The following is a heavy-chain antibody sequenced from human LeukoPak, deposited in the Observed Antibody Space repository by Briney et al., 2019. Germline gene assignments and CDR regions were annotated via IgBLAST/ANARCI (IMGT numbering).Heavy chain of an antibody. J-gene: IGHJ6*02. CDR2: IKTYNGDT. D-gene: IGHD6-19*01. CDR3: ARDGGQQWLTNYYSYGMDV. CDR1: GYTFTGYY. Sequence: GASVKVSCKASGYTFTGYYMHWVRQAPGQGLEWMGWIKTYNGDTNSAQNLQDRVTMTTDTSTGTAYMELRSLRSDDTAVYYCARDGGQQWLTNYYSYGMDVWGQGTTVTVSS. V-gene: IGHV1-18*04.